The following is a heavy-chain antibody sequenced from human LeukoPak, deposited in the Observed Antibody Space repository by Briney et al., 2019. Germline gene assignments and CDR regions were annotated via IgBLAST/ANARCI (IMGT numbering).Heavy chain of an antibody. CDR3: ARKYPDHWFDP. J-gene: IGHJ5*02. D-gene: IGHD6-6*01. CDR2: IFYLGST. V-gene: IGHV4-30-4*01. Sequence: SQTLSLTCTVSGGSISSENYYWSWIRQPPGKGLEWIGYIFYLGSTYYNPSLKSRVSISVNTFKNQFSLKLTAVTAADTAVYYCARKYPDHWFDPWGQGTLVTVSS. CDR1: GGSISSENYY.